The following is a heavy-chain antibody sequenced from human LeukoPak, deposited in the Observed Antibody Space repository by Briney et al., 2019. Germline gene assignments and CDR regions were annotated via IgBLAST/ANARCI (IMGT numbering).Heavy chain of an antibody. CDR2: ISPNGGST. D-gene: IGHD5-18*01. CDR1: RFTFSSYT. Sequence: PGGSLRLSCSASRFTFSSYTIHWVRQAPGKRLEYVSGISPNGGSTSYADSVKGRFTISRDNSKNTLYLQMNSLRGEDTAVSYCANGRVHLWLQPDYWGQGTLVTVSS. J-gene: IGHJ4*02. CDR3: ANGRVHLWLQPDY. V-gene: IGHV3-64*04.